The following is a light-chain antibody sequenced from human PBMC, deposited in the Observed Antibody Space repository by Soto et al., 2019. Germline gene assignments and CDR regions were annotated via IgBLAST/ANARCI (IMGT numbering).Light chain of an antibody. J-gene: IGKJ2*01. V-gene: IGKV1-5*03. CDR2: KAS. Sequence: DIPMTQSPSTLSASVGDRVTITCRASQSLSSWLAWHQQKPGKAPNLLIYKASSLESGVPSRFSGSGSGTEFTLTISSLKLDDFATYYCQPYNSFPYTFGQGTKLEIK. CDR3: QPYNSFPYT. CDR1: QSLSSW.